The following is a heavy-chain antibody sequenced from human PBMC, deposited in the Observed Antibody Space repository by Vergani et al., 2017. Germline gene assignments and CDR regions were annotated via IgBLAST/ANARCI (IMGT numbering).Heavy chain of an antibody. D-gene: IGHD2-2*01. J-gene: IGHJ4*02. CDR2: ISGSGGST. CDR1: GFTFSSYA. Sequence: EVQLLESGGGLVQPGGSLRLSCAASGFTFSSYAMSWVRQAPGKGLEWVSAISGSGGSTEYADSVKGRFTISRDNSKNTRYLQMNSLRAEDTAVYYCAKAHEVVPAPTDYWGQGTLVTVSS. V-gene: IGHV3-23*01. CDR3: AKAHEVVPAPTDY.